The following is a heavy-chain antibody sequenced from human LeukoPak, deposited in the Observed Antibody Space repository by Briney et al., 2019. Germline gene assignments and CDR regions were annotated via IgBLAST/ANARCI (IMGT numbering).Heavy chain of an antibody. V-gene: IGHV1-58*02. CDR1: GFTFTSSA. D-gene: IGHD6-13*01. J-gene: IGHJ6*02. Sequence: ASVKVSCTASGFTFTSSAMQWVRQARGQRLEWIGWIVVGSGNTNYAQKFQERVTITRDMSTSTAYMELSSLRSEDTAVYYCAAVTSRSWANDVWGQGTTVTVSS. CDR3: AAVTSRSWANDV. CDR2: IVVGSGNT.